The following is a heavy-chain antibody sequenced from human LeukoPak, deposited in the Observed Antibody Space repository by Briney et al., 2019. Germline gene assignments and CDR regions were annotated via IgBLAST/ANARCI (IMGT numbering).Heavy chain of an antibody. D-gene: IGHD2-2*01. V-gene: IGHV4-39*07. J-gene: IGHJ4*02. CDR3: ARARCPSCTLDY. CDR2: IYYSGST. Sequence: PSETLSLTCTVSGGSISSSSYYWGWIRQPPGKGLEWIGSIYYSGSTNYNPSLKSRVTISVDTSKNQFSLKLSSVTAADTAVYYGARARCPSCTLDYWGQGTLVTVSS. CDR1: GGSISSSSYY.